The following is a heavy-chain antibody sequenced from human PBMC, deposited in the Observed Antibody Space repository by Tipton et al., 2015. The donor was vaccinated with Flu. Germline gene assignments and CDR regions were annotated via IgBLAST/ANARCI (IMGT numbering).Heavy chain of an antibody. V-gene: IGHV4-59*01. CDR2: IYYSGST. CDR1: GGSISSYY. J-gene: IGHJ5*02. D-gene: IGHD2-15*01. Sequence: TLSLTCTVSGGSISSYYWSWIRQPPGKGLGWIGYIYYSGSTNYNPSPKSRVTISVDTSKNQFSLKLSSVTAADTAVYYCARTPGYCIGGSCNWFGPWGQGTLVTVSS. CDR3: ARTPGYCIGGSCNWFGP.